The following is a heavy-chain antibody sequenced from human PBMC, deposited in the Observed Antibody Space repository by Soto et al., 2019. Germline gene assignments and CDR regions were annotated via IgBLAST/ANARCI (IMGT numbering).Heavy chain of an antibody. V-gene: IGHV1-69*13. CDR3: ARVNSVSYYYGMDV. Sequence: ASVKVSCKASGGTFSSYAMSWVRQAPGQGLEWMGGIIPIFGTANYAQKFQGRVTITADESTSTAYMELSSLRSEDTAVYYCARVNSVSYYYGMDVWGQGTTVTVSS. D-gene: IGHD1-26*01. J-gene: IGHJ6*02. CDR1: GGTFSSYA. CDR2: IIPIFGTA.